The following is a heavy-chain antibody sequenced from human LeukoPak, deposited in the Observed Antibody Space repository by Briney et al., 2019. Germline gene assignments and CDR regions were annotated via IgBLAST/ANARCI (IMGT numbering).Heavy chain of an antibody. CDR1: GFTFSTYE. J-gene: IGHJ4*02. CDR3: ARGYGDLYFDY. CDR2: ISSSATTI. V-gene: IGHV3-48*03. Sequence: GGSLRLSCAASGFTFSTYEMNWVRQAPGKGLEWVSLISSSATTIYYADSVKGRFTISRDNAKNSLYLQVSSLRAEDTAVYYCARGYGDLYFDYWGQGTLVTVSS. D-gene: IGHD4-17*01.